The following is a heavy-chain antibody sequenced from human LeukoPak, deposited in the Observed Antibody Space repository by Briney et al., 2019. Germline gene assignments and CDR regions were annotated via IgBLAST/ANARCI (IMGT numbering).Heavy chain of an antibody. J-gene: IGHJ5*02. D-gene: IGHD6-19*01. CDR2: ISFDGSDK. Sequence: GGSLRLSCAASGFTFSNYAMHWVRQAPGKGPEWVAFISFDGSDKYYADSVKGRFTITRDNSKNTLYLQMNSLRAEDTAVYYCARDQPGTYTLSSTWGQGTLVTVSS. CDR3: ARDQPGTYTLSST. V-gene: IGHV3-30-3*01. CDR1: GFTFSNYA.